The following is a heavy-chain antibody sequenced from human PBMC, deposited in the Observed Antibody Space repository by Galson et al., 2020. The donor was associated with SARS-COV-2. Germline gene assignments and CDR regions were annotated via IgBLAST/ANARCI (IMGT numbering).Heavy chain of an antibody. CDR3: AHRRLLAFWTTWDFDY. J-gene: IGHJ4*02. D-gene: IGHD3-3*01. V-gene: IGHV2-5*01. CDR1: GFSLRTSGVG. Sequence: SGPTLVKPTQTLTLTCTFSGFSLRTSGVGVGWVRQPPTKALEWLAVIYWNDRKHYNPSLNNKLTITKDTSRDQVVLTVTNVDPMDTATYYCAHRRLLAFWTTWDFDYWGQVIPVTGSS. CDR2: IYWNDRK.